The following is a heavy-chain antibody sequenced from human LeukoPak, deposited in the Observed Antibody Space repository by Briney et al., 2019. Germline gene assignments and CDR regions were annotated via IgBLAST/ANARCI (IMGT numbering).Heavy chain of an antibody. CDR1: GFTVSSNY. V-gene: IGHV3-53*04. D-gene: IGHD6-25*01. CDR2: IYSGGST. Sequence: AGGSLRLSCAASGFTVSSNYMSWVRQASGKGLEWVSVIYSGGSTYYADSVKGRFTISRHNSKNTLYLQMNSLRAEDTAVYYCARVSDYEAFDIWGQGTMVTVSS. CDR3: ARVSDYEAFDI. J-gene: IGHJ3*02.